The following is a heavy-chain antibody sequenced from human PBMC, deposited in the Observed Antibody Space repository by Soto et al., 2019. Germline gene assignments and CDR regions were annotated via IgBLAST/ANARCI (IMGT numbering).Heavy chain of an antibody. CDR2: ISYDGSNK. V-gene: IGHV3-30*18. D-gene: IGHD1-26*01. CDR3: AKMAYSGSKFDY. CDR1: GFTFSSYG. Sequence: QVQLVESGGGVVQPGRSLRLSCAASGFTFSSYGMHWVRQAPGKGLEWVAVISYDGSNKYYADSVKGRFTISRDNSKNTLYLQMNSLRAEDTAAYYCAKMAYSGSKFDYWGQGTLVTVSS. J-gene: IGHJ4*02.